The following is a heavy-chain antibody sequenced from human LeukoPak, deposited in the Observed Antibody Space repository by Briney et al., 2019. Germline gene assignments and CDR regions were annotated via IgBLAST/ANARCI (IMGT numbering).Heavy chain of an antibody. D-gene: IGHD6-19*01. CDR2: INHSGST. V-gene: IGHV4-34*01. J-gene: IGHJ4*02. CDR1: GGSFSGYY. Sequence: SETLSLTCAVYGGSFSGYYWSWIRQPPGKGLEWIGEINHSGSTNYNPSLKSRVTISVDTSKNQFSLKLSSVTAADTAVYYCARRLASGWYGYYFDYWGQGTLVTVSS. CDR3: ARRLASGWYGYYFDY.